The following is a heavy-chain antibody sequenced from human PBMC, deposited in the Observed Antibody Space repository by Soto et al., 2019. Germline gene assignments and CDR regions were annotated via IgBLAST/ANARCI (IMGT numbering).Heavy chain of an antibody. CDR3: ARVVYYYDSSGYYYVWYFDY. D-gene: IGHD3-22*01. CDR1: GFTFSSYD. Sequence: HPGGSLRLSCAASGFTFSSYDMHWVRQATGKGLEWVSAIGTAGDTYYPGSVKGRFTISRENAKNSLYLQMNSLRAEDTAVYYCARVVYYYDSSGYYYVWYFDYWGQGTLVTVSS. J-gene: IGHJ4*02. CDR2: IGTAGDT. V-gene: IGHV3-13*01.